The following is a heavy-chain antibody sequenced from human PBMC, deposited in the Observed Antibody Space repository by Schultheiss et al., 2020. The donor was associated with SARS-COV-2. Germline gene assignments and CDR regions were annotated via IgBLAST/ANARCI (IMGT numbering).Heavy chain of an antibody. CDR3: AKEYSSSRGIDAFDI. D-gene: IGHD6-13*01. CDR1: GFTFSSYG. CDR2: ISYDGSNK. Sequence: GGSLRLSCAASGFTFSSYGMHWVRQAPGKGLEWVAVISYDGSNKYYADSVKGRFTISRDNSKNTLYLQMNSLRAEDTAVYYCAKEYSSSRGIDAFDIWGQGTMVTVSS. J-gene: IGHJ3*02. V-gene: IGHV3-30*18.